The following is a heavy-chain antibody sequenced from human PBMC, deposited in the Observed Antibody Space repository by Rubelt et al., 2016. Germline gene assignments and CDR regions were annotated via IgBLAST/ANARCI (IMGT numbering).Heavy chain of an antibody. D-gene: IGHD6-19*01. CDR2: INHSGST. J-gene: IGHJ4*02. V-gene: IGHV4-34*01. Sequence: QVQLQQWGAGLLKPSETLSLTCAVSGGSFSAYYWSWIRQPPGKGLEWIGEINHSGSTTYNPSLQSRVTLSVHTSKDQCCLTLSSVTAADTAVYYCASQRGYSRGRHWGQGTLVTVSS. CDR3: ASQRGYSRGRH. CDR1: GGSFSAYY.